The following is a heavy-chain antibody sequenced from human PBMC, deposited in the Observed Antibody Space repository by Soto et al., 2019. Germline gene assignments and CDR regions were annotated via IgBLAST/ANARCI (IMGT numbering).Heavy chain of an antibody. CDR1: GFTFSSYG. D-gene: IGHD2-15*01. CDR3: ARDIRVVVAATAAFDI. CDR2: IGYDGSNK. Sequence: QVQLVESGGGVVQPGRSLRLSCAASGFTFSSYGMHWVRQAPGKGLEWVAVIGYDGSNKYYADSVKGRFTISRDNSKNTLYLQMNSLRAEDTAVYYCARDIRVVVAATAAFDIWGQGTMVTVSS. J-gene: IGHJ3*02. V-gene: IGHV3-33*01.